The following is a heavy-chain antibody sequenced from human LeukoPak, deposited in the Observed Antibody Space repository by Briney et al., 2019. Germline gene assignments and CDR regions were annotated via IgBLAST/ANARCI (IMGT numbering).Heavy chain of an antibody. CDR1: GGSISSSSYY. Sequence: SETLSLTCTVSGGSISSSSYYWGWIRQPPGKGLEWIGSIYYSGSTYYNPSRKSRFTISVDTSQNQLSLKLSSVTAAATAVYYCARLGAPGIAVAGTSPAFDIWGQGTMVTVSS. CDR3: ARLGAPGIAVAGTSPAFDI. D-gene: IGHD6-19*01. V-gene: IGHV4-39*01. CDR2: IYYSGST. J-gene: IGHJ3*02.